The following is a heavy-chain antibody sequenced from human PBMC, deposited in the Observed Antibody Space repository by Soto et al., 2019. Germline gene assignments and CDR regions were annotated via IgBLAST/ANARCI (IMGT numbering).Heavy chain of an antibody. CDR2: ISYDGSNK. Sequence: PGGSLRLSCAASGFTFSSYAMHWVRQAPGKGLEWVAVISYDGSNKYYADSVKGRFTDSRDNSKNTLYLQMNSLRAEDTAVYDWARGWIELGSHFQHWGQSTVVTVSS. D-gene: IGHD5-18*01. CDR3: ARGWIELGSHFQH. J-gene: IGHJ1*01. V-gene: IGHV3-30-3*01. CDR1: GFTFSSYA.